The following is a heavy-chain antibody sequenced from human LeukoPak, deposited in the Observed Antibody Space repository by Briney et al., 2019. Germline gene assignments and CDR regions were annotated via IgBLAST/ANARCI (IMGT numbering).Heavy chain of an antibody. D-gene: IGHD3-16*02. V-gene: IGHV1-8*01. CDR3: ARSITFGGVIAFDY. CDR1: EYTFTSYD. Sequence: ASVKVSCKASEYTFTSYDINWVRQATGQGLEWMGWMNPNSGNTGYAQNFQGRFTMTRNTSISTAYMELSSLRSEDTAVYYCARSITFGGVIAFDYWDQGTLVTVSS. CDR2: MNPNSGNT. J-gene: IGHJ4*02.